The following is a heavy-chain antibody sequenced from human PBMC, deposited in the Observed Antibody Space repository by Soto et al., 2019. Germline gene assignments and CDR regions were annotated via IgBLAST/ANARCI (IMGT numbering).Heavy chain of an antibody. CDR1: GFSLSTSGMC. D-gene: IGHD5-12*01. J-gene: IGHJ6*03. Sequence: SGPTLVNPTQTLTLTCTFSGFSLSTSGMCVSWIRQPPGKALEWLARIDWDDDKYYSTSLKTRLTISKDTSKNQVVLTMTNMDPVDTATYYCARIQWLGPYYYYIDVWGKGTTVTVSS. CDR3: ARIQWLGPYYYYIDV. V-gene: IGHV2-70*11. CDR2: IDWDDDK.